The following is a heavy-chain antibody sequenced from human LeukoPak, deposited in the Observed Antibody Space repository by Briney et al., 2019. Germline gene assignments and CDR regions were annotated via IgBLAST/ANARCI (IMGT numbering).Heavy chain of an antibody. CDR1: GFTFSSYS. Sequence: GGSLRLSCAASGFTFSSYSMTWVRQAPGKGLEWVSSISSSSSYIYYADSVKGRFTISRDNAKSSLYLQMNSLRAEDTAVYYCARFSEYSHMDVWGQGTTVTVSS. V-gene: IGHV3-21*01. CDR3: ARFSEYSHMDV. D-gene: IGHD6-6*01. CDR2: ISSSSSYI. J-gene: IGHJ6*02.